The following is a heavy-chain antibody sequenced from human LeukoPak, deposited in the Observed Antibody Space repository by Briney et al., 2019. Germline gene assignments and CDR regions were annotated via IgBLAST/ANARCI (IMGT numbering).Heavy chain of an antibody. J-gene: IGHJ4*02. V-gene: IGHV1-46*03. D-gene: IGHD3-3*01. Sequence: ASVKVSCKASGYTFTSYYMHWVRQAPGQGLEWMGLINPSGGSTIYAQKFQDRVTMTRDTSTSTVYMELSSLRSEDTAVYYCARGRRITIFGVVIPTVDFDYWGQGTLVTVSS. CDR2: INPSGGST. CDR1: GYTFTSYY. CDR3: ARGRRITIFGVVIPTVDFDY.